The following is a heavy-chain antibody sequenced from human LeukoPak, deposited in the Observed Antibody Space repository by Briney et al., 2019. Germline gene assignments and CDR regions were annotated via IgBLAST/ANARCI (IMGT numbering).Heavy chain of an antibody. V-gene: IGHV3-21*01. CDR3: ARGTGYSYYGMDV. J-gene: IGHJ6*02. CDR2: ISSSSSYI. Sequence: PGGSLRLSCAASGFTFRNYWMSWVRQAPGKGLEWVSSISSSSSYIYYADSVKGRFTISRDNAKNSLYLQMNSLRAEDTAVYYCARGTGYSYYGMDVWGQGTTVTVSS. CDR1: GFTFRNYW. D-gene: IGHD1-14*01.